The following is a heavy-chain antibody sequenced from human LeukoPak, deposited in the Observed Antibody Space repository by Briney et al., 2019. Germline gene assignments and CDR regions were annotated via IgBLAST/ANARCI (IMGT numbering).Heavy chain of an antibody. CDR3: ASIVGATTVDY. CDR2: IYYSGST. D-gene: IGHD1-26*01. V-gene: IGHV4-39*07. Sequence: SETLSLTGTVSGGSISSSSYYWGWIGQPPGKGLEWIGSIYYSGSTYYNPSLKSRVTISVDTSKNQFSLKLSSVTAADTAVYFCASIVGATTVDYWGQGTLVTVSS. CDR1: GGSISSSSYY. J-gene: IGHJ4*02.